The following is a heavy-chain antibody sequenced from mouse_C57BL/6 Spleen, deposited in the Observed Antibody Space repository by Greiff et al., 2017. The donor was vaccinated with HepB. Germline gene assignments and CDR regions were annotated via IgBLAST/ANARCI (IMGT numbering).Heavy chain of an antibody. CDR2: IDPSDSYT. D-gene: IGHD1-1*01. J-gene: IGHJ2*01. CDR3: ARSGTTVVVDY. V-gene: IGHV1-50*01. CDR1: GYTFTSYW. Sequence: QVQLQQPGAELVKPGASVKLSCKASGYTFTSYWMQWVNQRPGQGLEWIGEIDPSDSYTNYNQKFKGKATLTVDTSSGTAYMQLSSLTSEDSAVYYCARSGTTVVVDYWGQGTTLTVSS.